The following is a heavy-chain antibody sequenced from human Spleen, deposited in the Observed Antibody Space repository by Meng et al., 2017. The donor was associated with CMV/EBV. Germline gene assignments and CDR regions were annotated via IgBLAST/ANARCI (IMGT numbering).Heavy chain of an antibody. Sequence: TFTTNDMHWVRQAPGQGLEWMGIINPSGGSTSYAQKFQGRVTMTRDTSTSTVYMELSSLRSEDTAVYYCARCNHCSSTSRDARRFDYWGQGTLVTVSS. D-gene: IGHD2-2*01. CDR2: INPSGGST. V-gene: IGHV1-46*01. CDR1: TFTTND. J-gene: IGHJ4*02. CDR3: ARCNHCSSTSRDARRFDY.